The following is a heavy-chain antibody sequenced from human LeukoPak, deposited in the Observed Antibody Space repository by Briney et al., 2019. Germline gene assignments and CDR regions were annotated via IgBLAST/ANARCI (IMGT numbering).Heavy chain of an antibody. CDR1: GFTFSSYA. CDR3: ARVGAYYGYAFDI. CDR2: ISGSGGST. Sequence: PGGSLRLSCAASGFTFSSYAMSWVRQAPGKGLEWVSAISGSGGSTYYADSVKGRFTISRDNSKNTLYLQMNSLRAEDTAVYYCARVGAYYGYAFDIWGQGTMVTVSS. D-gene: IGHD3-10*01. V-gene: IGHV3-23*01. J-gene: IGHJ3*02.